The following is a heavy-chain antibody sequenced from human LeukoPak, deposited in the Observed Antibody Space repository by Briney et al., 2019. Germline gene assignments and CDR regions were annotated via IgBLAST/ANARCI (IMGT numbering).Heavy chain of an antibody. CDR2: IYYSGST. Sequence: SETLSLTCTVSGGSISSGGYYWSWIRQHPGKGLEWIGYIYYSGSTYYNPSLKSRVTISVDTSKNQFSLKLSSVTAADTAVYYCARDGEKDYYYYYYMDVWGKGTTVTVSS. CDR1: GGSISSGGYY. J-gene: IGHJ6*03. D-gene: IGHD7-27*01. CDR3: ARDGEKDYYYYYYMDV. V-gene: IGHV4-31*03.